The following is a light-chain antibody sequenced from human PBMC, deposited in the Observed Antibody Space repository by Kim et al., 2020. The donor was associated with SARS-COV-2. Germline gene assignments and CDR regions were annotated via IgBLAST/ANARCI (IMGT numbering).Light chain of an antibody. CDR3: QHYDNSPLT. J-gene: IGKJ4*01. Sequence: APGERATPSSWASQIINSRFLAWYQQRPGHDPRLLIYGASSRATGIPDRFSGSGSGTDVTLTITRLQPDDVAVYFCQHYDNSPLTFGGGTKVDIK. V-gene: IGKV3-20*01. CDR1: QIINSRF. CDR2: GAS.